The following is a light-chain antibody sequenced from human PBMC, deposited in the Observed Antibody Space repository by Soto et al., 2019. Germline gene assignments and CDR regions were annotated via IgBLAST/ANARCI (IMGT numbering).Light chain of an antibody. V-gene: IGKV1-12*01. Sequence: DIQMTQSPSSVSASIGDRVTITCRASQGIGSWLAWYQQKPGKAPKLLIYTASNLQSGVPSRFSGSGSGTDFTLTIGSLEPEDFATYYCQQGNSFPLTSGGGAKVDI. CDR1: QGIGSW. J-gene: IGKJ4*01. CDR3: QQGNSFPLT. CDR2: TAS.